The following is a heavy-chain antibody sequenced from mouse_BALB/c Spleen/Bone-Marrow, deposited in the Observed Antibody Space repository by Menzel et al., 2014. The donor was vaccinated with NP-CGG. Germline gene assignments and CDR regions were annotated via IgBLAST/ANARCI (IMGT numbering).Heavy chain of an antibody. V-gene: IGHV5-6-3*01. D-gene: IGHD2-4*01. Sequence: EVKVEESGGGLVQPGGSLKLSCAASGYTFSSYGMSWVRQTADKRLEMIATINVKGDTTYRPDSVKGRFTISRDNVKNTLYLQMSSLKSEDTAMYYCARGYDYSSWFAYWGQGTLVTVSA. CDR1: GYTFSSYG. J-gene: IGHJ3*01. CDR3: ARGYDYSSWFAY. CDR2: INVKGDTT.